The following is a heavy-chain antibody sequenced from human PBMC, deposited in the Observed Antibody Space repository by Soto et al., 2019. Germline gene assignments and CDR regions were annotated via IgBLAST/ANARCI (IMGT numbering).Heavy chain of an antibody. Sequence: GGSLRLSCAASGFTFRNYGMNWVLQAPEKKQECVSYIGIGSSAKYYAESVKGRFTISRDNAKNSLYLQMNSLRAEDTAVYYCAIDQLYYNDISGRPLNAFDVWGQGTMVTVSS. D-gene: IGHD3-22*01. CDR1: GFTFRNYG. CDR3: AIDQLYYNDISGRPLNAFDV. V-gene: IGHV3-48*01. J-gene: IGHJ3*01. CDR2: IGIGSSAK.